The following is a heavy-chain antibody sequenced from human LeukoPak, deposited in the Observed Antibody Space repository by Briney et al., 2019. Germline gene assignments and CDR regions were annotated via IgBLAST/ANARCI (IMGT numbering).Heavy chain of an antibody. D-gene: IGHD3-10*01. CDR3: AKDWVVSMVRGVAKDY. V-gene: IGHV3-23*01. CDR1: GFTFSSYA. CDR2: ISGSGGST. Sequence: AGGSLRLSCAASGFTFSSYAMSWVRQAPGKGLEWVSAISGSGGSTYYADSVKGRFTISRDNSKNTLYLQMNSLRAEDTAVYYCAKDWVVSMVRGVAKDYWGQGTLVTVSS. J-gene: IGHJ4*02.